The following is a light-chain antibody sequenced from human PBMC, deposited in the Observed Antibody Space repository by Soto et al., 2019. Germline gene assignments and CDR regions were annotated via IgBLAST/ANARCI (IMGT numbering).Light chain of an antibody. J-gene: IGLJ3*02. CDR1: TSNLGSHF. V-gene: IGLV1-47*02. CDR3: AAWDDSLSGPV. Sequence: QSVLTQPPSASGTPGQRVTISCSGSTSNLGSHFVYWYQQLPGTAPKLLIYNNNQRPSGVPDRFSRSKSGTSASLAISGLRSDDESDYYCAAWDDSLSGPVFGGGTKVTVL. CDR2: NNN.